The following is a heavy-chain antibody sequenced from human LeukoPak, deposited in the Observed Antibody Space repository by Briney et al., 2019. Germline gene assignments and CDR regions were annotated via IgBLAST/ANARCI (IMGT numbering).Heavy chain of an antibody. Sequence: SETLSLTCAVYGGSFSGYYWSWIRQPPGKGLEWIGEINHSGSTNYNPSLKSRVTISVDTSKNQFSLKLSSVTAADTAVYYCARAYSSGYYYGDYWGQGTLVTVSS. CDR3: ARAYSSGYYYGDY. CDR2: INHSGST. V-gene: IGHV4-34*01. D-gene: IGHD3-22*01. CDR1: GGSFSGYY. J-gene: IGHJ4*02.